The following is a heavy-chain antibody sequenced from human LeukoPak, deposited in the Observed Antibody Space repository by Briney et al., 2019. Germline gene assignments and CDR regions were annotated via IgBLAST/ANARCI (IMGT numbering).Heavy chain of an antibody. D-gene: IGHD3-10*01. J-gene: IGHJ6*02. Sequence: SETLSLTCTVSGGSISSYYWSWIRQPPGKGLEWIGYIYYSGSTNYNPSLKNRVTISVDTSTNQFSLKLSSVTAADTAIYYCARDLDQGTMYGMDVWGQGTTVTVSS. CDR2: IYYSGST. CDR3: ARDLDQGTMYGMDV. CDR1: GGSISSYY. V-gene: IGHV4-59*01.